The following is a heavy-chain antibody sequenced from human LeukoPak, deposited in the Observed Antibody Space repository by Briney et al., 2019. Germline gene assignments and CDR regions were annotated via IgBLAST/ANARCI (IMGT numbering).Heavy chain of an antibody. CDR2: IYYSGST. V-gene: IGHV4-61*01. CDR1: GGSISSSSYY. CDR3: ARARYDILTGYYLGGPFDY. J-gene: IGHJ4*02. D-gene: IGHD3-9*01. Sequence: SETLSLTCTVSGGSISSSSYYWSWIRQPPGKGLEWIGYIYYSGSTNYNPSLKSRVTISVDTSKNQFSLKLSSVTAADTAVYYRARARYDILTGYYLGGPFDYWGQGTLVTVSS.